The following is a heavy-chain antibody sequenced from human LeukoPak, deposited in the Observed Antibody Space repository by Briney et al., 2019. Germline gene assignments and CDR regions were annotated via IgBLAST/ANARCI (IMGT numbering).Heavy chain of an antibody. Sequence: SETLSLTCTVSGGSISSGDYYWSWIRQPPGKGLEWIGYIHYSGSTYYNPSLKSRVTISVDTSKNQFSLKLSSVTAADTAVYYCARDYCGGDCYVDYWGQGTLVTVSS. CDR1: GGSISSGDYY. V-gene: IGHV4-30-4*01. D-gene: IGHD2-21*02. CDR3: ARDYCGGDCYVDY. J-gene: IGHJ4*02. CDR2: IHYSGST.